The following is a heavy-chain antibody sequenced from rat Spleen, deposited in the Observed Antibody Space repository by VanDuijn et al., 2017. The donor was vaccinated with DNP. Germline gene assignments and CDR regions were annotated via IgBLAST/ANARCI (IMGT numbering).Heavy chain of an antibody. D-gene: IGHD1-7*01. CDR1: GFSLTSYH. CDR2: IQSGGST. Sequence: QVQLKESGPGLVQPSQTLSLTCTVSGFSLTSYHVHWVRQPPGKGLEWMGRIQSGGSTDYNSAPKSRRRNSRDTSKSQYFLKMNSVQTEDTAIYFCAILRVYYAMDAWGQGTSVTVSS. J-gene: IGHJ4*01. V-gene: IGHV2-27*01. CDR3: AILRVYYAMDA.